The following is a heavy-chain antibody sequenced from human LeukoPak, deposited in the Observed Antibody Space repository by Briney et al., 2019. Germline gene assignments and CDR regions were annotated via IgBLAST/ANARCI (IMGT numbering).Heavy chain of an antibody. CDR3: AKGGYFDFEN. Sequence: PGGSLRLSCSASGSTFSTYDMQWVRQAPGMGLEWVSGISRSGSTYYTDSVKGRFTISRDNSKNTLDLQMNSLRAEDTAVYYCAKGGYFDFENWGQGTRVTVSS. CDR2: ISRSGST. D-gene: IGHD3-9*01. J-gene: IGHJ3*01. CDR1: GSTFSTYD. V-gene: IGHV3-23*01.